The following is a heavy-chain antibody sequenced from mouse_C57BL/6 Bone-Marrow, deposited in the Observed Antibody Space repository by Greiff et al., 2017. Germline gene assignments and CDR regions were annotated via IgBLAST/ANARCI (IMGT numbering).Heavy chain of an antibody. CDR2: IDPSDSYT. J-gene: IGHJ4*01. D-gene: IGHD4-1*02. CDR3: ASPNWDGTINY. Sequence: QVQLQQPGAELVMPGASVKLSCKASGYTFTSYWMHWVKQRPGQGLEWIGEIDPSDSYTNYNQKFKGKSTLTVDKSSSAAYMQRSSLTSEDSAVYYCASPNWDGTINYWGQGTSVTVSS. CDR1: GYTFTSYW. V-gene: IGHV1-69*01.